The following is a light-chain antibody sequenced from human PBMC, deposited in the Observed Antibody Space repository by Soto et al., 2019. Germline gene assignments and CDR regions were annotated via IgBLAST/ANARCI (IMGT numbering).Light chain of an antibody. CDR3: QQSYTSQQT. V-gene: IGKV3-20*01. CDR1: QSVSSSY. CDR2: GAS. J-gene: IGKJ2*01. Sequence: EIVLTQSPGTLSLSPGERATLSCRASQSVSSSYLAWYQQKPGQAPRLLIYGASSRATGIPDRFSGSGSGTDFTLTISRLEPEDFAVYYCQQSYTSQQTFGQGTKLEI.